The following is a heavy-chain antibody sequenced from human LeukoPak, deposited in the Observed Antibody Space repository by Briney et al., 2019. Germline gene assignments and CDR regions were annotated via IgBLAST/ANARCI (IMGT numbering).Heavy chain of an antibody. Sequence: GGSLRLSCAASGFTFSSYAMSWVRQAPGKGLEWVSVISGSGGSTYYADSVKGRFTISRDNSKNTLYLQMNSLRAEDTAVFFCARLVLPHYYFDSWGQGTLVTVSS. CDR3: ARLVLPHYYFDS. CDR1: GFTFSSYA. J-gene: IGHJ4*02. V-gene: IGHV3-23*01. D-gene: IGHD2-2*01. CDR2: ISGSGGST.